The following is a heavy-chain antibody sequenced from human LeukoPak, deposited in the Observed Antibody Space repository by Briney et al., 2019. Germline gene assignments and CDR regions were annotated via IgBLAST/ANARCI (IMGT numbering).Heavy chain of an antibody. CDR3: ARDLDYDGPDY. CDR2: MSFDESKK. Sequence: GRSLRLSCAASGFAFSSYAIHWVRLPPGKGLEWVALMSFDESKKHYAGSVKGRFTVSRDNSKNTVFLQMNRLRVEDTGVYYCARDLDYDGPDYWGQGTLVTVS. J-gene: IGHJ4*02. CDR1: GFAFSSYA. D-gene: IGHD3-22*01. V-gene: IGHV3-30*12.